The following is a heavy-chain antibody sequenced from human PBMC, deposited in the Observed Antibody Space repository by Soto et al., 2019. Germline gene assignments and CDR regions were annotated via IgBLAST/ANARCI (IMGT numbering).Heavy chain of an antibody. CDR1: GYTFTGYY. D-gene: IGHD2-2*01. CDR2: INPNSGGT. Sequence: QVQLVQSGAEVKKPGASVKVSCKASGYTFTGYYMHWVRQAPGQGLEWMGWINPNSGGTNYAQKFQCWVTRTRDTSISTAYVELSRLRSDDTAVYYCAREVVVVPAATQYYFDYWGQGTLVTVSS. CDR3: AREVVVVPAATQYYFDY. V-gene: IGHV1-2*04. J-gene: IGHJ4*02.